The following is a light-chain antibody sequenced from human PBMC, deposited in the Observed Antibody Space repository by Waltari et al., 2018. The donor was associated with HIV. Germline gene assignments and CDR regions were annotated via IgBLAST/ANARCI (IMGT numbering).Light chain of an antibody. J-gene: IGLJ2*01. CDR2: QDD. CDR3: QAWDSSTVL. CDR1: YLGDKY. V-gene: IGLV3-1*01. Sequence: SHELTQPPSVSVSPGQTASITCSGDYLGDKYAAWYQQKPGHAPVLVIYQDDKRPSGIPERFSGANSGNTATLTITGTQARDEADYYCQAWDSSTVLVGGGTKLTVL.